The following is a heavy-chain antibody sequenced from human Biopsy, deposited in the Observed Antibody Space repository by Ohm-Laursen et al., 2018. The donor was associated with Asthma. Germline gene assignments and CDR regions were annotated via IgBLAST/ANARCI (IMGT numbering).Heavy chain of an antibody. CDR3: ASPSSSREILYYYYNMDI. V-gene: IGHV1-69*06. Sequence: SVKVSCKASGGMFGDYAISWVRQAPGLGLEWMGGISPVFGSTNIAQKFQGRVTISADIFTKTAYLEVSSLRSDDTAVYYCASPSSSREILYYYYNMDIWGQGTTVTV. CDR2: ISPVFGST. CDR1: GGMFGDYA. J-gene: IGHJ6*02. D-gene: IGHD6-13*01.